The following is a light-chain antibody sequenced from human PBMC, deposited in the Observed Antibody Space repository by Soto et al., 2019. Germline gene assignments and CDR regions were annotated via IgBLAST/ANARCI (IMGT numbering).Light chain of an antibody. J-gene: IGLJ2*01. V-gene: IGLV2-14*01. Sequence: QSALTQPASVSGSPGQSITISCTGTSSDIGTYNYVSWYQQHPGKAPKLMIYDVSNRPSGVSNRFSGSKSGNTASLTISGLRAEDEADYYCSSYTGSSTPLFGGGTKLTGL. CDR1: SSDIGTYNY. CDR2: DVS. CDR3: SSYTGSSTPL.